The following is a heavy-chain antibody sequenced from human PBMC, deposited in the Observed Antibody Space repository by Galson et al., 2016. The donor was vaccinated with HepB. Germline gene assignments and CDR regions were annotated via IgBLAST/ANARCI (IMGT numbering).Heavy chain of an antibody. Sequence: SLRLSCAASGFIFNIYGVYWLRQAPGKGLEWVAVISHDGRNIKYADSVKDRFTVSRDNSNNTLYLQMNSLRVEDTAVYYCARDIFAWGQGTLVTVSS. J-gene: IGHJ5*02. CDR2: ISHDGRNI. CDR1: GFIFNIYG. CDR3: ARDIFA. V-gene: IGHV3-30*04.